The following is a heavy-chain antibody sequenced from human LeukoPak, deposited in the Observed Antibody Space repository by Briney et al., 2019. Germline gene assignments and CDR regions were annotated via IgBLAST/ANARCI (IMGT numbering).Heavy chain of an antibody. D-gene: IGHD1-14*01. V-gene: IGHV4-31*03. CDR1: GGSISSGGYY. J-gene: IGHJ6*03. Sequence: KPSETLSLTCTVSGGSISSGGYYWSWNRQHPGKGLEWIGYIYYSGSTYYNPSLKSRVTISVDTSKNQFSLKLSSVTAADTAVYYCAREQVSGSRKNYYYYMDVWGKGTTVTVSS. CDR2: IYYSGST. CDR3: AREQVSGSRKNYYYYMDV.